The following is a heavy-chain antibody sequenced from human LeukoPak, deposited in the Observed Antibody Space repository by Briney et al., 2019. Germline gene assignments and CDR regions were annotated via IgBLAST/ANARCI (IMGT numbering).Heavy chain of an antibody. V-gene: IGHV3-48*02. Sequence: PGGSLRLSCAASGFSFSTYGMNSVRQAPGKGLEWVSYISGNSKTIYYADSVKGRFTISRDNAKNSLYLQMNSLRDEDTAVYYCARDYRYYDSSGYYSFDYWGQGTLVTVSS. CDR1: GFSFSTYG. J-gene: IGHJ4*02. CDR2: ISGNSKTI. CDR3: ARDYRYYDSSGYYSFDY. D-gene: IGHD3-22*01.